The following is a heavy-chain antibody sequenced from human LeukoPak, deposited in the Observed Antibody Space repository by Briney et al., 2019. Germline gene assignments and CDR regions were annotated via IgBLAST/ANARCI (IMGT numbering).Heavy chain of an antibody. CDR2: IYYSGST. V-gene: IGHV4-59*01. D-gene: IGHD4/OR15-4a*01. Sequence: SETLSLTRTVSVGSISSYYWSWMRQPAGRGLEGMGDIYYSGSTNYNPSLKSRVTISLDTSKNMFSPKLNCVTAAGTAVYYCGRTYRYGDYYYMGVWGKGATVTVSS. CDR1: VGSISSYY. J-gene: IGHJ6*03. CDR3: GRTYRYGDYYYMGV.